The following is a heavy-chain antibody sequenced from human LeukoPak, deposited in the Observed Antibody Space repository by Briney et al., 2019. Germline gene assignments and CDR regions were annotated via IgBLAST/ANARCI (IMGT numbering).Heavy chain of an antibody. CDR3: ARADRLVGGPYLIGP. CDR1: GYNFIDYY. D-gene: IGHD3-16*01. J-gene: IGHJ5*02. CDR2: VNPVSGRT. V-gene: IGHV1-2*02. Sequence: ASVKVSCKTSGYNFIDYYMHWARQAPGQGLEWMGWVNPVSGRTSIAQKFQDRITLTRDTSITTFYMEVTWLTSDDTAIYYCARADRLVGGPYLIGPWGQGTLVTVSS.